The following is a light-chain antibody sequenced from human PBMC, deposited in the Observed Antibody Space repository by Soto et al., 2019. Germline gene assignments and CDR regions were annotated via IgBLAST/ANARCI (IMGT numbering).Light chain of an antibody. CDR1: QSIRTD. CDR3: QKYGSSRSVT. V-gene: IGKV3-15*01. CDR2: SAS. Sequence: EVVMTQSPATLSVSPGERATLSCRASQSIRTDLAWYQQKPGQAPSLLIFSASTRATGVPDRFSGSGSGTEFTLTISRLQSEDFAVYYCQKYGSSRSVTFGQGTKVDIK. J-gene: IGKJ1*01.